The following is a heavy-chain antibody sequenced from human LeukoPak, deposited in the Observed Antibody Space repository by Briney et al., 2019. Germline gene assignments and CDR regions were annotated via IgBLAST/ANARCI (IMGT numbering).Heavy chain of an antibody. CDR2: IYYSEST. V-gene: IGHV4-59*08. CDR3: ARLSTSSGPYTFDY. J-gene: IGHJ4*02. Sequence: SETLSLTCTVSGDSISNYYWTWIRQPPGKGLEWIGYIYYSESTNYNPSLKSRVTISLDTPKNQFSLRLSSVTAADTAVYYCARLSTSSGPYTFDYWGQGTLVTVSS. CDR1: GDSISNYY. D-gene: IGHD6-19*01.